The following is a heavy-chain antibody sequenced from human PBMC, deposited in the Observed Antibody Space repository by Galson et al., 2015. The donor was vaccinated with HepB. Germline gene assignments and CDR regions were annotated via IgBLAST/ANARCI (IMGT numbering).Heavy chain of an antibody. CDR2: ISYDGSNK. V-gene: IGHV3-30*18. Sequence: SLRLSCAASGFTFSSYGMHWVRQAPGKGLEWVAVISYDGSNKYYADSVKGRFTISRDNSKNTLYLQMNSLRAEDTAVYYCAKSSESDYDSSGYTYWYFDLWGRGTLVTVSS. J-gene: IGHJ2*01. CDR1: GFTFSSYG. CDR3: AKSSESDYDSSGYTYWYFDL. D-gene: IGHD3-22*01.